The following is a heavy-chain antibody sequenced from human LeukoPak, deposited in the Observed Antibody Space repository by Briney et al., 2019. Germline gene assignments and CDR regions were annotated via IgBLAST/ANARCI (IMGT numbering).Heavy chain of an antibody. CDR1: GYSLGYYW. Sequence: GESLKISCKASGYSLGYYWIAWVRQMSGKGLEWMGIIYPGDSETRYSPSFQGQVTISADKSSSTAYLQWSSVKASDTAIYYCARHPSASGREDWFDPWGQGTLVTVSS. CDR3: ARHPSASGREDWFDP. D-gene: IGHD2-15*01. V-gene: IGHV5-51*01. J-gene: IGHJ5*02. CDR2: IYPGDSET.